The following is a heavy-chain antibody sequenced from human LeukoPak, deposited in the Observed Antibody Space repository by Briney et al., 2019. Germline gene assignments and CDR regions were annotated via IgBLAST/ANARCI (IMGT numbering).Heavy chain of an antibody. V-gene: IGHV4-31*03. CDR2: IYYSGST. Sequence: PSQTLSLTCTVSGVSISSGGYYWSWIRQHPGKGLEWIGYIYYSGSTYYNPSLKSRVTISVDTSKNQFSLKLSSVTAADTAVYYCARDKYYGSGSHCDSWGQGTLVTVSS. CDR1: GVSISSGGYY. D-gene: IGHD3-10*01. CDR3: ARDKYYGSGSHCDS. J-gene: IGHJ5*01.